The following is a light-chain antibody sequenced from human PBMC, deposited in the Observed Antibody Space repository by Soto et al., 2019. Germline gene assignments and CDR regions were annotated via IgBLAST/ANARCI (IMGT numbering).Light chain of an antibody. J-gene: IGKJ1*01. V-gene: IGKV3-15*01. CDR1: QTVSSN. Sequence: PATLSVSPGERATLYCGASQTVSSNYFAWYQQKPGQAPRLLLYGVSTRAAGIPARFSGSGSATEFSLTISSLQSEDFSVYYCQEYNNWPPMTFGQGTKVDI. CDR3: QEYNNWPPMT. CDR2: GVS.